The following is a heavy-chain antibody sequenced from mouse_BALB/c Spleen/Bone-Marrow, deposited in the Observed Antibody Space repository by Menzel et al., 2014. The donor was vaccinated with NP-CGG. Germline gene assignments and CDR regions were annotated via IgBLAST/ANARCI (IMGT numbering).Heavy chain of an antibody. CDR1: GYTFTSYR. Sequence: ESGAELVRPGASVKLSCKASGYTFTSYRMNWVKQRPEQGLEWIGRIDPYDSETHYNQKFKDKAILTVDKSSSTAYMQLSSLTSEDSAVYYCAREGYYGNYDYAMDYWGQGTSVTVSS. D-gene: IGHD2-1*01. V-gene: IGHV1-74*04. J-gene: IGHJ4*01. CDR2: IDPYDSET. CDR3: AREGYYGNYDYAMDY.